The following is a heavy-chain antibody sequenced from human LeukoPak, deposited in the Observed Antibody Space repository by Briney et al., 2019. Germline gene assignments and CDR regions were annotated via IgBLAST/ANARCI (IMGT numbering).Heavy chain of an antibody. CDR1: GYTLTELS. CDR3: ASARGRYSRFDSSGYIGD. J-gene: IGHJ4*02. CDR2: FDPEDGET. Sequence: ASVKVSCKVSGYTLTELSMHWVRQAPGKGLEWMGGFDPEDGETIYAQKFQGRVTMTEDTSTDTAYMELSSLRSEGTAVYYCASARGRYSRFDSSGYIGDWGQGTLVTVSS. V-gene: IGHV1-24*01. D-gene: IGHD3-22*01.